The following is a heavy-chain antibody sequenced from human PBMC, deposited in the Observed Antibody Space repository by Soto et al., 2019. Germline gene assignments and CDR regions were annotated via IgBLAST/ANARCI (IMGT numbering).Heavy chain of an antibody. D-gene: IGHD3-9*01. J-gene: IGHJ6*02. Sequence: ASVKVSCKASGYTFTSYAMHWVRQAPGQRLEWMGWINAGNGNTKYSQKFQGRVTITRDTSASTAYMELSRLSSEDTAVYYCARDRYYDIWTGYEYYYYYYGMDVWGQGATVTVSS. CDR3: ARDRYYDIWTGYEYYYYYYGMDV. V-gene: IGHV1-3*01. CDR1: GYTFTSYA. CDR2: INAGNGNT.